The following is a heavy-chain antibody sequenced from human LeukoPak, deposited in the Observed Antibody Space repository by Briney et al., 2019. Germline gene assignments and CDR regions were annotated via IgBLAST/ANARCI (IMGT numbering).Heavy chain of an antibody. CDR3: ATSETVGTTTGRRVLDY. V-gene: IGHV1-46*01. D-gene: IGHD1-26*01. CDR1: VYTFTTYF. Sequence: ASVRDSCKESVYTFTTYFMHWVQQAAGQGLEWMAIINPSGGSTGYAQKFQGRVTMTRDTSTSTVYMELSSLRSEDTAVYYCATSETVGTTTGRRVLDYWGQGTLVTVSS. CDR2: INPSGGST. J-gene: IGHJ4*02.